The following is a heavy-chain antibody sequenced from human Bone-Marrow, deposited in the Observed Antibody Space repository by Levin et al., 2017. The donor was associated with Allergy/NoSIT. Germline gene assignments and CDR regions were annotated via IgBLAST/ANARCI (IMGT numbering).Heavy chain of an antibody. Sequence: LRLSCTVSGDSINNTHHYWSWIRQPAGKGLEWIGRMFVGGAATYKRSLRSRVPISLHTSKNQFSLQLTSVTAADTAGYYWARDETFNSWHVGWFDSWGQGTLGTVSS. CDR3: ARDETFNSWHVGWFDS. V-gene: IGHV4-61*02. J-gene: IGHJ5*01. CDR1: GDSINNTHHY. D-gene: IGHD2/OR15-2a*01. CDR2: MFVGGAA.